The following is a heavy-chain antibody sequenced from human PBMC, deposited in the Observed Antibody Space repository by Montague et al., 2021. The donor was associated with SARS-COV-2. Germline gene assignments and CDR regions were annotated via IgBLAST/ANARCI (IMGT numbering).Heavy chain of an antibody. Sequence: SLRLSCAASGFSFSSSAMNWVRQAPGKGLEWLSYIGISGENIDYADSVKGRFTISRDNAKNSLYLQMKSLRVEDTPIYYCAKGPDGVDYLGQGILVTVSS. J-gene: IGHJ4*02. CDR2: IGISGENI. CDR1: GFSFSSSA. D-gene: IGHD1-14*01. CDR3: AKGPDGVDY. V-gene: IGHV3-48*03.